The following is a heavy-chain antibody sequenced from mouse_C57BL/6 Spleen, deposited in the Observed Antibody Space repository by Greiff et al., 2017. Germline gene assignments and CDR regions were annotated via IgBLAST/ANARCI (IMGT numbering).Heavy chain of an antibody. CDR2: IDPETGGT. D-gene: IGHD2-3*01. CDR1: GYTFTDYE. V-gene: IGHV1-15*01. Sequence: QVQLQQSGAELVRPGASVTLSCKASGYTFTDYEMHWVKQTPVHGLEWIGAIDPETGGTAYNQKFKGKAILTADKSSSTAYMELRSLTSEDSAVYYCTRGVVGLLRDYFDYWGQGTTLTVSS. J-gene: IGHJ2*01. CDR3: TRGVVGLLRDYFDY.